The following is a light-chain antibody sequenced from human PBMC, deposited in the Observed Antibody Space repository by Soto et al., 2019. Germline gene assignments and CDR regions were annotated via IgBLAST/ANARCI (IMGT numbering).Light chain of an antibody. CDR1: QSVSSY. Sequence: EIVLTQSPATLSLSPGERATLSCMASQSVSSYLLWYQQKPGQTPRLLIYDASNRATGIPARFSGSGSETDITLTISSLEPEDFAVYYCQHRMNWPLTFGQGTRLEIK. J-gene: IGKJ5*01. CDR3: QHRMNWPLT. V-gene: IGKV3-11*01. CDR2: DAS.